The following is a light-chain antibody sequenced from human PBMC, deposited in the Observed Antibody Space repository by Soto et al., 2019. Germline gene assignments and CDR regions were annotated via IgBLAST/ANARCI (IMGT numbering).Light chain of an antibody. V-gene: IGKV1-33*01. CDR2: DAS. CDR3: QQYDNLPIT. J-gene: IGKJ4*01. Sequence: DIQMTQSPSSLSASVGDRVTITCQASQDMSNYLNWYQQKPGKAPKLLIYDASNLATGVPSRFSGSGSGTDFTFTISSLQPEDIATYYCQQYDNLPITFGGGTKVEIK. CDR1: QDMSNY.